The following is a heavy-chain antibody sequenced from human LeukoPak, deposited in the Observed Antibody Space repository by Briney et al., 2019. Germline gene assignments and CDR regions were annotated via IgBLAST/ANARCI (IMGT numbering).Heavy chain of an antibody. CDR3: ARGLYYDSSGYHLDY. CDR1: GGSFSGYY. J-gene: IGHJ4*02. Sequence: SETLSLTCAVYGGSFSGYYWSWIRQPPGKGLEWIGEINHSGSTNYNPSLKSRVTISVDTSKNQFSLKLSSVTAADTAVYYCARGLYYDSSGYHLDYWGQGTLVTVSS. CDR2: INHSGST. V-gene: IGHV4-34*01. D-gene: IGHD3-22*01.